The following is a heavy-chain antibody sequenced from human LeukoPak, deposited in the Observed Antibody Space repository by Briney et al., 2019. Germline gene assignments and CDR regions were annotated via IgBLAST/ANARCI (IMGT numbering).Heavy chain of an antibody. CDR2: LYHSGST. V-gene: IGHV4-38-2*02. D-gene: IGHD6-19*01. J-gene: IGHJ3*02. Sequence: SETLSLTCTVSGYSISSGYYWGWIRQPPGKALEWIGSLYHSGSTYYNPSLKSRVTISVDTSKNQFSLKLSSVTAADTAVYYCARSPLSFSGGAFDIWGQGTMVTVSS. CDR1: GYSISSGYY. CDR3: ARSPLSFSGGAFDI.